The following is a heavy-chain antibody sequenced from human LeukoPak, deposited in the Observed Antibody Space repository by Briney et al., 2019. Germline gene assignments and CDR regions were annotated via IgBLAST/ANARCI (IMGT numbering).Heavy chain of an antibody. CDR2: VYPSGST. V-gene: IGHV4-59*01. J-gene: IGHJ4*02. Sequence: SETLSLTCTVSGASIRSNYWSWLRQPPGKGLEWIGYVYPSGSTNYNPSLKSRVTISVDTSKNQFSLKLSSVTTADTAVYYCARAGGSWQFDYWGQGTLVTVSS. CDR3: ARAGGSWQFDY. D-gene: IGHD1-26*01. CDR1: GASIRSNY.